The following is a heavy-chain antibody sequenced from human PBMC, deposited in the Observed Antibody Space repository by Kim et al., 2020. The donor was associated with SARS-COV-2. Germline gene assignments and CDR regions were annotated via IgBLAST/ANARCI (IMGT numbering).Heavy chain of an antibody. J-gene: IGHJ4*02. CDR1: GYSFTSYG. D-gene: IGHD1-26*01. V-gene: IGHV1-18*01. Sequence: ASVKVSCKASGYSFTSYGISWVRQAPGQGLEWIGWISGYNGNINYEQKLQGRVTMTTDTSTSTAYMELRSLTSDDTAVYYCARVEVGATGDYWGQGTLVTVSS. CDR3: ARVEVGATGDY. CDR2: ISGYNGNI.